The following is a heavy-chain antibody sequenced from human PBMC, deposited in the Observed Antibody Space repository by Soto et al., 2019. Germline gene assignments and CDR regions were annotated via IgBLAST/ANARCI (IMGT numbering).Heavy chain of an antibody. J-gene: IGHJ4*02. V-gene: IGHV1-18*01. CDR3: ARFKDLAVEDY. Sequence: LVKVSCKASVYTFTSSGISLVRQAPGQGLEWMGWISTYNGNTIYAQNLQGRVTFTTDPSTSTAYMELRSLRSDDTAVYYCARFKDLAVEDYWGQGTLVTVSS. CDR2: ISTYNGNT. CDR1: VYTFTSSG. D-gene: IGHD2-2*01.